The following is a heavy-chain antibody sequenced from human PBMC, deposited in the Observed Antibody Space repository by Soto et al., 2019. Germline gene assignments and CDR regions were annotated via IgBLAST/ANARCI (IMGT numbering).Heavy chain of an antibody. J-gene: IGHJ4*02. CDR3: ARDPNNKGPFDY. CDR1: VGSISSYY. Sequence: SETLSLTCTVYVGSISSYYWSWIRQPPGKGLEWIGYIYYSGSTNYNPSLKSRVTISVDTSKNQFSLKLSSVTAADTAVYYCARDPNNKGPFDYWGQGTLVTV. V-gene: IGHV4-59*01. CDR2: IYYSGST. D-gene: IGHD2-8*01.